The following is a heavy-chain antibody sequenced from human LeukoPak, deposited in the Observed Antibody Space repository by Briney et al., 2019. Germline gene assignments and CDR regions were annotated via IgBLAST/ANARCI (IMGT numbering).Heavy chain of an antibody. CDR3: AKAQDSSGWYVHFDS. V-gene: IGHV3-23*01. Sequence: PGGSLRLSCAASGFTFSNYAMNWLRQGPGKGLEYISGISAIGGSTYDADSVKGRFIISRDNSKNTVYLQMYSLRAADTAVYYCAKAQDSSGWYVHFDSWGQGTLVTVSS. D-gene: IGHD6-19*01. CDR2: ISAIGGST. CDR1: GFTFSNYA. J-gene: IGHJ4*02.